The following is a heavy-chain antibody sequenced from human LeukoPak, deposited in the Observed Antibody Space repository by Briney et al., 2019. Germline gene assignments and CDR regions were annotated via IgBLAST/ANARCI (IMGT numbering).Heavy chain of an antibody. CDR2: IYHSGST. Sequence: SETLSLTCAVSGGSISSSNWWSWVRQPPGKGLEWIGEIYHSGSTNYNPSLKSRVTISVDKSKNQFSLNLSSVTAADTAVYYCARRHYEILSGYPSWGQGILVTVSS. J-gene: IGHJ4*02. V-gene: IGHV4-4*02. CDR3: ARRHYEILSGYPS. CDR1: GGSISSSNW. D-gene: IGHD3-9*01.